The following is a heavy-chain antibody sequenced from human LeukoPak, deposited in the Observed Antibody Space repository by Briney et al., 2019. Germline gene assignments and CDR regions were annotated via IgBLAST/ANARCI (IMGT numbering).Heavy chain of an antibody. CDR1: GFTFSSSL. Sequence: PGGSLRLSCAASGFTFSSSLMTWVRQAPGRGLEWVASINQDGGEKNYVHSVKGRFTISRDNAKNSLYLQMTSLRTEDTAVYYCASGRVTAVYWGQGTLVAVSS. CDR3: ASGRVTAVY. CDR2: INQDGGEK. V-gene: IGHV3-7*03. J-gene: IGHJ4*02. D-gene: IGHD2-21*02.